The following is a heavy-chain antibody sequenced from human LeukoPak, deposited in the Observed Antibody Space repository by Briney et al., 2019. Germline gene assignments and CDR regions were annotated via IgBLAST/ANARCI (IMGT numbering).Heavy chain of an antibody. D-gene: IGHD2-15*01. CDR1: GYTFTSYE. CDR3: ARRHGRCSDGSCYYPDY. Sequence: ASVKVSCKASGYTFTSYEINWVRQAPGQGREWRGWMNPNSGNTGYAQKFQGRVTMTRNSSITTAYMELSSLRSEDTAVYYCARRHGRCSDGSCYYPDYWGQGTLVTVSS. J-gene: IGHJ4*02. CDR2: MNPNSGNT. V-gene: IGHV1-8*01.